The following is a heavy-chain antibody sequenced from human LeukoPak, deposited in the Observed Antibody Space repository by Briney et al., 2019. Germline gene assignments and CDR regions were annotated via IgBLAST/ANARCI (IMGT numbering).Heavy chain of an antibody. V-gene: IGHV1-18*01. J-gene: IGHJ6*03. CDR2: ISAYNGNT. D-gene: IGHD4-17*01. CDR1: GYTFTSYG. CDR3: ARGTSLNYGDYARYCYYMDV. Sequence: ASVKVSCTASGYTFTSYGISWVRQAPGQGLEWMGWISAYNGNTNYAQKLQGRVTMTTDTSTSTAYMELRSLRSDDTAVYYCARGTSLNYGDYARYCYYMDVWGKGTTVTVSS.